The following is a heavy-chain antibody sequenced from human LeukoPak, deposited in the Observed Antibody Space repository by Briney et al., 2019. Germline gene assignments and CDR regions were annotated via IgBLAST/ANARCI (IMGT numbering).Heavy chain of an antibody. D-gene: IGHD2-15*01. CDR3: ASAPFGYCSGGSCYQYYYGMDV. CDR1: GYTFTGYY. CDR2: INPNSGGT. J-gene: IGHJ6*02. V-gene: IGHV1-2*02. Sequence: EASVKVSCKASGYTFTGYYMHWVRQAPGQGLEWMGWINPNSGGTNYAQKFQGRVTMTRDTSTSTAYMELSRLRSDDTAVYYCASAPFGYCSGGSCYQYYYGMDVWGQGTTVTVSS.